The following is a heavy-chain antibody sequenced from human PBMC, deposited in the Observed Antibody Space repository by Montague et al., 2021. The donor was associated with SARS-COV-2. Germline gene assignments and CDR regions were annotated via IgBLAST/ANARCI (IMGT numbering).Heavy chain of an antibody. J-gene: IGHJ4*02. CDR2: VSHPGSA. CDR1: TEAFNGYY. CDR3: ARGVCNSVIFVVSPRYYFDY. V-gene: IGHV4-34*01. D-gene: IGHD3-9*01. Sequence: SETLSLTCAVYTEAFNGYYWTWIRQPPGKGLEWIGEVSHPGSAKYNPSLKSRVTISVDTYRKQVSLRLTSVTAADTATYYCARGVCNSVIFVVSPRYYFDYWGQGNMVAVSS.